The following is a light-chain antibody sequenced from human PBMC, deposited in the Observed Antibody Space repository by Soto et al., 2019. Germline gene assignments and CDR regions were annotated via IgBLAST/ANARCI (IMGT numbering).Light chain of an antibody. Sequence: QSVLTQPPSVSGAPGQRVTISCTGSSSNIGAGYGVHWYHQLPGTAPKLLIYGNYNRPSGVPDRFSGSKSGTSASLAITGLQAEDEADYYCQSYDSSLSGWVFGGGTQLTVL. CDR1: SSNIGAGYG. CDR2: GNY. CDR3: QSYDSSLSGWV. J-gene: IGLJ3*02. V-gene: IGLV1-40*01.